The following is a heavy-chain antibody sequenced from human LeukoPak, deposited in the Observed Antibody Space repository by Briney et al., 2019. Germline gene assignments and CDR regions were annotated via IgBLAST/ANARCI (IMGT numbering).Heavy chain of an antibody. V-gene: IGHV3-23*01. Sequence: GGSLRLSCAASGFTFSTTGMSWVRQAPGKGLEWVSGISSSADKTYYTDSVRGRLSVFRDNSRNTLYLQMNNLRVEDTALYYCAKTASSSGEWGQGTLVTVSS. D-gene: IGHD6-6*01. CDR2: ISSSADKT. J-gene: IGHJ4*02. CDR1: GFTFSTTG. CDR3: AKTASSSGE.